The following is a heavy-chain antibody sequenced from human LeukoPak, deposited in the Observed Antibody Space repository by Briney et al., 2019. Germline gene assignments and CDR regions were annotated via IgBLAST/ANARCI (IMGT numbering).Heavy chain of an antibody. J-gene: IGHJ4*02. D-gene: IGHD3-3*01. CDR3: ARGRGYDFWSGYSGHYFDY. Sequence: SGTLSLTCAVYGGSFSGYYWSWIRQPPGKGLEWIGEINHSGSTNYNPSLKSRVTISVDTSKNQFSLKLSSVTAADTAVYYCARGRGYDFWSGYSGHYFDYWGQGTLVTVSS. CDR1: GGSFSGYY. V-gene: IGHV4-34*01. CDR2: INHSGST.